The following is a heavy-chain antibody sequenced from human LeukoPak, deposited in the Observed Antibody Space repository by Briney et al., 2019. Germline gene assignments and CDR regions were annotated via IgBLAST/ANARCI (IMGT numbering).Heavy chain of an antibody. Sequence: PGGSLRLSCAASGFTFSSYWMTWVRQAPGKGLEWVANIKQDGSEKYSVDSLKGRFTISRDNAKKLLYLQMNSLRVEDTAVYDCARVGPPYYYYYMDVWGKGTTVTVSS. CDR1: GFTFSSYW. V-gene: IGHV3-7*01. CDR3: ARVGPPYYYYYMDV. CDR2: IKQDGSEK. J-gene: IGHJ6*03.